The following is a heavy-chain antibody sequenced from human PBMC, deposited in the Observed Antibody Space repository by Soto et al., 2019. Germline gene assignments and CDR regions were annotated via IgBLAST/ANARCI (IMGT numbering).Heavy chain of an antibody. CDR2: IIPIFGTA. V-gene: IGHV1-69*01. D-gene: IGHD3-10*01. CDR1: GGTFSSYA. Sequence: QVQLVQSGAEVKKPGSSVKVSCKASGGTFSSYAISGVRQAPGQGLEGMGGIIPIFGTANYAQKFQGRVTITADESTSTAYMELSSLRSEDTAVYYCARGGITMVRGVDYYYGMDVWGQGTTVTVSS. J-gene: IGHJ6*02. CDR3: ARGGITMVRGVDYYYGMDV.